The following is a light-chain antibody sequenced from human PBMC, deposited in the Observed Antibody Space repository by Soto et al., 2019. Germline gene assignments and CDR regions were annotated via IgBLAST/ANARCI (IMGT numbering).Light chain of an antibody. Sequence: QSALTQPASASGSPGQSITISCTGTSSDVGGYNYVSWYQQHPGKAPKFMIYDVSNRPSGVSNRFSGSKSGNTASLTISGLQAEDEADYYCCSYTTSNPRQIVFVTGTKVTVL. J-gene: IGLJ1*01. CDR3: CSYTTSNPRQIV. CDR1: SSDVGGYNY. CDR2: DVS. V-gene: IGLV2-14*01.